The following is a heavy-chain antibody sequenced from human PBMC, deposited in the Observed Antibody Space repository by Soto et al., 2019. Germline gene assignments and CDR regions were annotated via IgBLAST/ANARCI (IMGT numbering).Heavy chain of an antibody. CDR1: GFPFSGSA. Sequence: GGSLRLSCAASGFPFSGSAMHWVRQASGKGLEWVGRIRSKANSYATAYAASVKGRFTISRDDSKNTAYLQMNSLKTEDTAVYYCTREDTRHDYSNPKYYYYYMDVWGKGTTVTVSS. CDR3: TREDTRHDYSNPKYYYYYMDV. J-gene: IGHJ6*03. D-gene: IGHD4-4*01. V-gene: IGHV3-73*01. CDR2: IRSKANSYAT.